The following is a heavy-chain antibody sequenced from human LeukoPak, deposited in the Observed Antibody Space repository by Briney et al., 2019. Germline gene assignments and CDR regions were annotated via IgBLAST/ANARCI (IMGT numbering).Heavy chain of an antibody. CDR3: ARRGYRKGYDDAFDI. D-gene: IGHD5-18*01. V-gene: IGHV3-9*01. J-gene: IGHJ3*02. CDR1: GFKFDDYA. Sequence: GGSLRLSCAASGFKFDDYAMHWVRQAPGKGLEWVSTITYNSADIGYVDSVKGRFTISRDNAKNSLYLLMNDLRVEDAALYYCARRGYRKGYDDAFDIWGQGTMVTVSS. CDR2: ITYNSADI.